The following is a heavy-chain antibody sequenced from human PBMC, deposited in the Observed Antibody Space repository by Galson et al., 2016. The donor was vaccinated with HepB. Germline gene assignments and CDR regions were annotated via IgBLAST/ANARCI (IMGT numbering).Heavy chain of an antibody. CDR2: IRIEFDGRTT. V-gene: IGHV3-15*01. D-gene: IGHD2-8*02. Sequence: SLRLSCAASGFPFSSFWMNWVRQAPGKGLEWVGRIRIEFDGRTTDYSAPVNGRFSIPRDDSKNTLYLQMTGLKTEDSAVYYCTTETWWRFEYLGQGTLVTVSS. CDR1: GFPFSSFW. J-gene: IGHJ4*02. CDR3: TTETWWRFEY.